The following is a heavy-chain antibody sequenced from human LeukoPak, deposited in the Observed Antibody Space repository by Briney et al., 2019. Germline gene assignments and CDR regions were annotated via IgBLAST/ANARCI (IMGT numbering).Heavy chain of an antibody. D-gene: IGHD3-16*01. Sequence: ASVKVSCKASGGTFSSYAISWVRQAPGQGLEWMGWINTNTGNPTYAQGFTGRFVFSLDTSVSTAYLQISSLKAEDTAVYYCARVLGEPPRIGMDVWGQGTTVTVSS. CDR3: ARVLGEPPRIGMDV. V-gene: IGHV7-4-1*02. J-gene: IGHJ6*02. CDR1: GGTFSSYA. CDR2: INTNTGNP.